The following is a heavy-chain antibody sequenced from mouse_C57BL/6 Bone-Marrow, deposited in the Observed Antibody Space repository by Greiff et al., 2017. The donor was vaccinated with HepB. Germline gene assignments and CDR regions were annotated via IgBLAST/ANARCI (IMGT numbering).Heavy chain of an antibody. CDR3: ARHAPYYYGSSYGYFDV. V-gene: IGHV5-12*01. J-gene: IGHJ1*03. CDR2: ISNGGGST. CDR1: GFTFSDYY. D-gene: IGHD1-1*01. Sequence: DVQLVESGGGLVQPGGSLKLSCAASGFTFSDYYMYWVRQTPEKRLEWVAYISNGGGSTYYPDTVKGRFTISRDNAKNTLYLQMSRLKSEDTAMYYCARHAPYYYGSSYGYFDVWGTGTTVTVSS.